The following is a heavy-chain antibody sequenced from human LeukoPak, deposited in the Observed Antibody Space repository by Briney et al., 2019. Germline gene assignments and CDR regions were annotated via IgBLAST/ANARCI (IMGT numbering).Heavy chain of an antibody. V-gene: IGHV3-30*18. Sequence: GGSLRLSSAASGFTFSSYGIHWVRQAPGKGLEWVAAVSYDGSNKFYADSVKGRFIISRDSSRNTLYLEMNSLSAEDTAVYYCAKDLRKLVRGVPDYYGMDVWGQGTTVTVYS. CDR3: AKDLRKLVRGVPDYYGMDV. D-gene: IGHD3-10*01. J-gene: IGHJ6*02. CDR1: GFTFSSYG. CDR2: VSYDGSNK.